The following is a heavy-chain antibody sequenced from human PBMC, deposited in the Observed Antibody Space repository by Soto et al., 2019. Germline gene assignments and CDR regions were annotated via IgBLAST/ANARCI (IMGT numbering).Heavy chain of an antibody. CDR1: GYTFTSYD. D-gene: IGHD6-13*01. CDR2: MNPNSGNT. Sequence: ASVKVSCKASGYTFTSYDINWVRQATGQGLEWMGWMNPNSGNTGYAQKFQGRVTMTRNTSISTAYMELSSLRSEDTAVYYCSRRGYSSSWYYYYYYGMDVWGQGTTVTVSS. J-gene: IGHJ6*02. V-gene: IGHV1-8*01. CDR3: SRRGYSSSWYYYYYYGMDV.